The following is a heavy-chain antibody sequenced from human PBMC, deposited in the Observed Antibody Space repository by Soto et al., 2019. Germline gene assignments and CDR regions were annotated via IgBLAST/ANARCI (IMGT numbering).Heavy chain of an antibody. CDR1: GFSFTGYY. CDR3: AKDLTRQLAYWLDP. V-gene: IGHV1-2*02. J-gene: IGHJ5*02. CDR2: INAHSGGT. Sequence: ASVKVSCKASGFSFTGYYIHWLRQAPGQGLEWMGWINAHSGGTEYAQKFQGRVTLTRDTSIATAHLTLTSLTSDDTALYYCAKDLTRQLAYWLDPWGQGTQVTVSS. D-gene: IGHD6-6*01.